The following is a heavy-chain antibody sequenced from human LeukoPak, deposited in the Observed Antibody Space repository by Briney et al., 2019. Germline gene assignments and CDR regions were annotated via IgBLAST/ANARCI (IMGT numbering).Heavy chain of an antibody. D-gene: IGHD3-16*01. J-gene: IGHJ3*02. CDR1: GGSISSYY. CDR2: IYYSGST. Sequence: SETLSLTCTVSGGSISSYYWSWLRQPPGKGLEWIGYIYYSGSTNYNPSLKSRVTISVDTSKNQFSLKLSSVTAADTAVYYCASTVGVELRPRDAFDIWGQGTMVTVSS. V-gene: IGHV4-59*01. CDR3: ASTVGVELRPRDAFDI.